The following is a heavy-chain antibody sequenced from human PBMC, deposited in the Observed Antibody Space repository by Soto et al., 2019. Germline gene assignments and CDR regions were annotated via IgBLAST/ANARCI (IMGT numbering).Heavy chain of an antibody. D-gene: IGHD4-17*01. CDR3: ARDHPDYGDYEGYFEY. CDR1: GFTFSSYS. V-gene: IGHV3-48*02. CDR2: ISSSSSTR. J-gene: IGHJ4*02. Sequence: GGSLRLSCAASGFTFSSYSMNWVRQAPGKGLEWVSYISSSSSTRYYADSVKGRFTISRDNDKNSLYLQMNSLRDEDRAVYYCARDHPDYGDYEGYFEYWGQGTLVTVSS.